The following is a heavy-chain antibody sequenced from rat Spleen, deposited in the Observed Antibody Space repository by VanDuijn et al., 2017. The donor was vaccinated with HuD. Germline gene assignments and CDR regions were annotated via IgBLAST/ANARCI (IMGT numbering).Heavy chain of an antibody. CDR1: GFTFSDYA. Sequence: EVQLVESGGGLLQPGRSLKLSCAASGFTFSDYAMALVRQAPKKGLEWVATIIYDVSFTYYRDSVKGRFTVSRDNTKSTLYLQTDSLKSEDTATYYCARPSARYASGYNYFDYWGQGVMVTVSS. J-gene: IGHJ2*01. D-gene: IGHD4-3*01. CDR2: IIYDVSFT. CDR3: ARPSARYASGYNYFDY. V-gene: IGHV5-17*01.